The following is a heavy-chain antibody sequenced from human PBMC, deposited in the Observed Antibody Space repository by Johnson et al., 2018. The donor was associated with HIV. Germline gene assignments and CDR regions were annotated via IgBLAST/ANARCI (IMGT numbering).Heavy chain of an antibody. V-gene: IGHV3-30-3*02. Sequence: QVQLVESGGGVVQPGRSLRLSCAASGFTFSSYAMHWVRQAPGKGLEWVAVISYDGSNKYYADSVKGRFPISRDNSKNTLYLQMNSLRAEDTAVYYCAGEYVGQWLGPRHAFDIWGQGTMVTVSS. CDR2: ISYDGSNK. D-gene: IGHD6-19*01. CDR3: AGEYVGQWLGPRHAFDI. CDR1: GFTFSSYA. J-gene: IGHJ3*02.